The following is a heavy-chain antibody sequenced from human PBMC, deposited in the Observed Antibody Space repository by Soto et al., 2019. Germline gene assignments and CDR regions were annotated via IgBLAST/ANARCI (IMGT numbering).Heavy chain of an antibody. J-gene: IGHJ4*02. Sequence: EVQLVESGGGLVKPGGSLRLSCAASGFTFSNAWMTWVRQAPGKGLEWVGRIKSKTDGGTTDYAAPVKGRFTISRDDSKNPLYLQMNSLKTQDTAVYYLTTRHYSSYWLRDYWGQGTLVTVSS. CDR3: TTRHYSSYWLRDY. D-gene: IGHD6-19*01. V-gene: IGHV3-15*01. CDR1: GFTFSNAW. CDR2: IKSKTDGGTT.